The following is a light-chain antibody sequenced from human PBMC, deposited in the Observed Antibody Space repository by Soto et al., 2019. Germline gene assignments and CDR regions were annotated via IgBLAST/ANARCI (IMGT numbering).Light chain of an antibody. CDR2: DAS. J-gene: IGKJ2*01. CDR3: QQYNYWPRT. V-gene: IGKV3D-15*01. Sequence: EIVKTQSPATLSVSPGERATLSCRASQTVGSNLAWYQQKRGQAPRLLIYDASTRATGIPARFSGSGSGTDFTLTISSLQSEDFALYYCQQYNYWPRTFGQGSKLEIK. CDR1: QTVGSN.